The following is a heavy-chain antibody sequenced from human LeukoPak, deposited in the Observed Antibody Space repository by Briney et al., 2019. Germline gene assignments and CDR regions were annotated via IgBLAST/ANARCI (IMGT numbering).Heavy chain of an antibody. CDR2: IYYGGST. CDR1: GGSISIGDYY. Sequence: SQSLALTRTVSGGSISIGDYYWGWGRQPRGWGLGLHGYIYYGGSTYYNPSLKSRLTTPGVTPKDQFSLKLSSVTAADTAVYYCARDPFPHAINYYDSSGYPWGQGTLVTVSS. J-gene: IGHJ5*02. D-gene: IGHD3-22*01. CDR3: ARDPFPHAINYYDSSGYP. V-gene: IGHV4-30-4*01.